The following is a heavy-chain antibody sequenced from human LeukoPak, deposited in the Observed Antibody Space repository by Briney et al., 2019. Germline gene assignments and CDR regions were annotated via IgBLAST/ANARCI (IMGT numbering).Heavy chain of an antibody. CDR3: ARDSLGVRAFDI. D-gene: IGHD3-10*01. J-gene: IGHJ3*02. V-gene: IGHV4-4*07. CDR1: GGSISSYY. Sequence: SETLSLTCSVSGGSISSYYWSWIRQPAGQGLEWIGRIYTGVSTNYNPSLKSRVNMSVDTSKDQISLNLSSVTAADTAVYYCARDSLGVRAFDIWGQGTMITVSS. CDR2: IYTGVST.